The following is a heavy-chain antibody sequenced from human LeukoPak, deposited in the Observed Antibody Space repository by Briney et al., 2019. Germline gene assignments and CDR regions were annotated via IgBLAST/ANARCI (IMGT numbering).Heavy chain of an antibody. CDR1: GGSISSSPYY. CDR3: ARHAPLGYSSVWYPPPNWFDP. Sequence: SETLSLTCTVSGGSISSSPYYWGWIRQPPGKGLEWIGEINHSGNTNYNPSLKSRVAISVDTSKNHFSLKLSSVTAADTAVYYCARHAPLGYSSVWYPPPNWFDPWGQGTLVTVSS. V-gene: IGHV4-39*01. D-gene: IGHD6-19*01. CDR2: INHSGNT. J-gene: IGHJ5*02.